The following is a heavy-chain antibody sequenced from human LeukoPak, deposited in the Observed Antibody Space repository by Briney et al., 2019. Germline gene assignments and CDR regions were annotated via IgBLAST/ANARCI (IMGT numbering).Heavy chain of an antibody. CDR1: GFTFSSYA. Sequence: PGGSLRLSCAASGFTFSSYAMSWVRQAPGNGLEWVSGISGSGGSTYYADSVKGRFRIFRDSSKNTLYLQMNSLRAEDTAVYYCAKDAVFGSGCCYNFDYWGQGTLVTVSS. J-gene: IGHJ4*02. D-gene: IGHD3-10*01. CDR3: AKDAVFGSGCCYNFDY. CDR2: ISGSGGST. V-gene: IGHV3-23*01.